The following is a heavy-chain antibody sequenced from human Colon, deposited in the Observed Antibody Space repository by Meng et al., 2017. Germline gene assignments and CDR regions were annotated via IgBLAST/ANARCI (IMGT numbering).Heavy chain of an antibody. Sequence: VHRLQSGAEVKNRGPSVMLSPTSFGYSLTTSYIRGVRHAPRQGGEWRGLIRAGDGGTVSAHKFQARVPITRDTSTSTVHMELSRLISDDTAVYYCVGDSHGYGNGGYWGQGTLVTVSS. CDR1: GYSLTTSY. J-gene: IGHJ4*02. V-gene: IGHV1-46*01. D-gene: IGHD5-12*01. CDR3: VGDSHGYGNGGY. CDR2: IRAGDGGT.